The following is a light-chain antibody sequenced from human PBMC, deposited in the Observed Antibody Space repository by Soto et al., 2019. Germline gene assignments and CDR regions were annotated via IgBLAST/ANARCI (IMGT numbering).Light chain of an antibody. J-gene: IGLJ1*01. CDR1: SSNLGAGYE. Sequence: QSVLTQPPSVSGAPGQRVIISCNGSSSNLGAGYEVHWYQQLPGAAPKLLIYGNNNRPSGVPDRFSGSKSGTSASLTITGLQAEDEAYYYCHSYDSGYVFGTGTKLTVL. CDR3: HSYDSGYV. V-gene: IGLV1-40*01. CDR2: GNN.